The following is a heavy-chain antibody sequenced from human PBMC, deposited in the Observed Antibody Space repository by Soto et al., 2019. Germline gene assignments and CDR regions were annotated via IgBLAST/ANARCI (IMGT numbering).Heavy chain of an antibody. Sequence: QVQLVESGGGVVQPGRSLRLSCAASGFTFSSYAMHWVRQAPGKGLEWVAVISYDGSNKYYADSVKGRFTISRDNSKNTLYLQMNSLRAEDTAVYHCARDAKGIAAAHFDYWGQRTLVTVSS. CDR1: GFTFSSYA. J-gene: IGHJ4*02. D-gene: IGHD6-13*01. V-gene: IGHV3-30-3*01. CDR3: ARDAKGIAAAHFDY. CDR2: ISYDGSNK.